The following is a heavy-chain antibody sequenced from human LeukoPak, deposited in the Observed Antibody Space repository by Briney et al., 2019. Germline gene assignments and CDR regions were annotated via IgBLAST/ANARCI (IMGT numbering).Heavy chain of an antibody. V-gene: IGHV3-23*01. CDR3: STSCYDMCDY. D-gene: IGHD2-2*01. Sequence: GGSLRLSCAASGLTFSNYAMSWVRQAPGKGLEWVSLIGGSGVNTFYADSVKGRFTISRDNSKNTLFLQMNSLRAEDTAVYYCSTSCYDMCDYWGQGTLVTVSS. J-gene: IGHJ4*02. CDR2: IGGSGVNT. CDR1: GLTFSNYA.